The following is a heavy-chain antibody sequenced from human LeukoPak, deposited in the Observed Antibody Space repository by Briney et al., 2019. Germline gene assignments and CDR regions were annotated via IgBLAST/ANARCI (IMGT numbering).Heavy chain of an antibody. CDR2: ISVSGGNT. Sequence: GGSLRLSCAASGFTFSNYAMSWVRQAPGKGLEWVSSISVSGGNTYYADSVKGPFTISRDNSKNTLYLQMNSPTAEDTAVYYCATKQWLVRGWFDPWGQATLVTVPS. V-gene: IGHV3-23*01. CDR1: GFTFSNYA. J-gene: IGHJ5*02. D-gene: IGHD6-19*01. CDR3: ATKQWLVRGWFDP.